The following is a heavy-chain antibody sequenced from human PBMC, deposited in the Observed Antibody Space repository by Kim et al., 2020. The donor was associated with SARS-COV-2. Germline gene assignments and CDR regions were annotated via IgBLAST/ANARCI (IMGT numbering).Heavy chain of an antibody. V-gene: IGHV3-30*01. J-gene: IGHJ4*02. Sequence: YYADSVKGRFTISRDISKNTLYLQMNSLGAEDTAVYYCATDHGTWYYFDYWGQGTLVTVSS. CDR3: ATDHGTWYYFDY. D-gene: IGHD6-13*01.